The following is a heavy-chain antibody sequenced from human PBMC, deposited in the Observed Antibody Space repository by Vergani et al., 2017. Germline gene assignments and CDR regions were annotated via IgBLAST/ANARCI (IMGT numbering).Heavy chain of an antibody. V-gene: IGHV3-30*02. CDR2: IQFDGSNQ. J-gene: IGHJ4*02. Sequence: QVQLVESGGGVVQRGGSLRLSCATSGFTLSNYDMQWIRQGPGKGLEFVAFIQFDGSNQYYADSVKGRFTLSRDFSKNTLYLQMNSLRTDDTATYYCAKHFTGWGIDYWGQGTQVIVS. D-gene: IGHD3-16*01. CDR3: AKHFTGWGIDY. CDR1: GFTLSNYD.